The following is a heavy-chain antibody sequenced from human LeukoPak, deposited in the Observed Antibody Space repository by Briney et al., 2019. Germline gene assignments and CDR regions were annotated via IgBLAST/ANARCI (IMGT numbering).Heavy chain of an antibody. Sequence: ASVKVSCKASGYTFTSYDINWVRQATGQGLEWVGWMNPNSGNTGYAQKFQGRVTITRNTSISTAYMELSSLRSEDTAVYYCARRYCSSTSCYYYYMDVWGKGTTVTVSS. V-gene: IGHV1-8*03. CDR3: ARRYCSSTSCYYYYMDV. CDR2: MNPNSGNT. CDR1: GYTFTSYD. D-gene: IGHD2-2*01. J-gene: IGHJ6*03.